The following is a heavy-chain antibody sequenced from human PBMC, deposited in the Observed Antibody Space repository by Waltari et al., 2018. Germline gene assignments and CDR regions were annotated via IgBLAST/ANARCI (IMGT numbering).Heavy chain of an antibody. V-gene: IGHV3-7*01. CDR3: ARGGGSSTKHYFDY. CDR2: IKQDGSEK. D-gene: IGHD1-26*01. Sequence: EVQLVASGGGLVQPGGSLRLSCAASGFTFRSYWMRWVRQAPGKGLEWVANIKQDGSEKYYVDSVKGRFTISRDNAKNSLYLQMNSLRAEDTAVYYCARGGGSSTKHYFDYWGQGTLVTVSS. J-gene: IGHJ4*02. CDR1: GFTFRSYW.